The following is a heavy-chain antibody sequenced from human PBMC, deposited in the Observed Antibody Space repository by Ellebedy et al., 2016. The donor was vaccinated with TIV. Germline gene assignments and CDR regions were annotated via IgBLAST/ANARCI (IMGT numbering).Heavy chain of an antibody. Sequence: AASVKVSCKASGYTFNIYYIHWVRQAPGQGLEWMGIINAGGGSTYYARNFLGRVTMTRDTSTSTVYMELSSLRSDDTAVYYCARAYLYGSVTYPLYFDYWGQGTLLTVSS. J-gene: IGHJ4*02. CDR3: ARAYLYGSVTYPLYFDY. D-gene: IGHD3-10*01. CDR2: INAGGGST. V-gene: IGHV1-46*02. CDR1: GYTFNIYY.